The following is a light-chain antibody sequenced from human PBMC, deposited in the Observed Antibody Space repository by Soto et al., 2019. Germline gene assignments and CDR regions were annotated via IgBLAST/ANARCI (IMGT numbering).Light chain of an antibody. V-gene: IGLV2-14*01. Sequence: SALTQPASVSGSPGQSIAISCTGTGSDVGGYDYVSWYQQHPDKAPKLIIYEVTKRPSGVSNRFSGSKSGNTASLTISGLQPDDEADYYCSSHTSGDTRVFGSGTKLTVL. J-gene: IGLJ1*01. CDR3: SSHTSGDTRV. CDR2: EVT. CDR1: GSDVGGYDY.